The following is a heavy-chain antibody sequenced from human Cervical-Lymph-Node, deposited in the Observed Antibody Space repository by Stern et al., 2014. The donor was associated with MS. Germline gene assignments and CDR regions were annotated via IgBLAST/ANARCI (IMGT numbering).Heavy chain of an antibody. CDR1: GYTFSSNA. Sequence: QVQLVQSGAEVKKPGASLKVSCKASGYTFSSNAIHWVRQAPGQRLEWMGWINGGNGNTKYSQNFQGRVTISRDTSASTFYMELSSLRSEDTAVYYCARDSSPVLLDYWGQGTLITVSS. CDR3: ARDSSPVLLDY. J-gene: IGHJ4*02. V-gene: IGHV1-3*01. D-gene: IGHD4/OR15-4a*01. CDR2: INGGNGNT.